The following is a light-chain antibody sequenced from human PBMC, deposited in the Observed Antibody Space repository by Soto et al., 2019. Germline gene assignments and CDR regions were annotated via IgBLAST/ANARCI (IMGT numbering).Light chain of an antibody. CDR3: SSYAGSNNLV. CDR1: SSDVGGYNY. V-gene: IGLV2-8*01. CDR2: EVS. Sequence: QSALTQPPSASGSPGQSVTISCTGTSSDVGGYNYVSWYQQHPGKAPKLMIYEVSKRPSGVPDRFSGSKSGNTASLTVSGLQDEDEDDYYCSSYAGSNNLVFGGGTKVTVL. J-gene: IGLJ2*01.